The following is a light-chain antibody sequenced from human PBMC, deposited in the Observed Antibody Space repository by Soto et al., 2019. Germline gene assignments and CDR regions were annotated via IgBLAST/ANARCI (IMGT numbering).Light chain of an antibody. V-gene: IGKV2-28*01. CDR2: LGS. J-gene: IGKJ2*01. CDR1: QSLLHSNGYNY. CDR3: MQALQTPPYT. Sequence: DIVMTQSPLSLPVTPGEPASISCRSSQSLLHSNGYNYLDWYLQKPGQSPQLLIYLGSNRAYGVTDRFSGSGSGTDFTLKISRVEAEDVGVYYCMQALQTPPYTFGQGTKLEIK.